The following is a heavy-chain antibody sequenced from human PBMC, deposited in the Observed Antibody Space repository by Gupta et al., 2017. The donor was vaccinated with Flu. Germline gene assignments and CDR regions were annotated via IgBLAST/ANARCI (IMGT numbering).Heavy chain of an antibody. CDR1: GFTFSRYA. CDR3: VKVFKYSYGGRRGFYFDY. Sequence: EVQLVESGGGLVQPGGSLRLSCSASGFTFSRYAMHWVRQAPGKGLEYVAAISSNGGSTYYADSVKGRVTISRDNSKNTLYLQMSSLRAEDTAVYYCVKVFKYSYGGRRGFYFDYWGQGTLVTVSS. J-gene: IGHJ4*02. V-gene: IGHV3-64D*06. D-gene: IGHD5-18*01. CDR2: ISSNGGST.